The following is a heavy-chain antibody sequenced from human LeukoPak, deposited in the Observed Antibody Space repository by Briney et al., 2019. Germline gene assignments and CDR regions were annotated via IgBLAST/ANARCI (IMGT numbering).Heavy chain of an antibody. V-gene: IGHV3-15*01. CDR1: GFTFSNAW. D-gene: IGHD3-9*01. J-gene: IGHJ4*02. CDR3: TKDGAWVIRYFGWLSFDH. CDR2: IKSRTDGGTT. Sequence: GGSLRLSRAASGFTFSNAWMSWVRQAPGKGLECVGRIKSRTDGGTTDYAGPVKGRFTISRDDSKNTLYLQMNSLKTEDTAVYYCTKDGAWVIRYFGWLSFDHWGQGTLVTVSS.